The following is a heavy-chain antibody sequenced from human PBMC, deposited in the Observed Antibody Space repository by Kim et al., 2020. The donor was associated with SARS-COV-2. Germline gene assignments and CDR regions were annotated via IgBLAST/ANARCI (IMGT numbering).Heavy chain of an antibody. CDR1: GFTFSPFA. CDR2: IRSDESKR. V-gene: IGHV3-33*01. D-gene: IGHD3-10*01. CDR3: ARNYGSATMIGDV. Sequence: GGSLRLSCTASGFTFSPFAMHWVRQAPGKGLEWVAVIRSDESKRYYAESVKDRFTISRDNSKNTLYLQMNSLRAKDTAIYFCARNYGSATMIGDVWGLGTVVTVSS. J-gene: IGHJ3*01.